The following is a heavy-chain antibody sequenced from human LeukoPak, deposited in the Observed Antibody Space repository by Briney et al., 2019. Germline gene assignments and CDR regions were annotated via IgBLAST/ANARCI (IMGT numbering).Heavy chain of an antibody. D-gene: IGHD6-19*01. CDR2: IHTSGST. J-gene: IGHJ4*02. V-gene: IGHV4-4*07. CDR3: ARDEGSGWYAY. CDR1: GGSFSGYY. Sequence: PSETLSLTCAVYGGSFSGYYWSWIRQPPGRGLEWIGRIHTSGSTNYNPSLKSRVTMSGDTSKNLFSLRLTSVTAADTAIYYCARDEGSGWYAYWGQGTLVTVSS.